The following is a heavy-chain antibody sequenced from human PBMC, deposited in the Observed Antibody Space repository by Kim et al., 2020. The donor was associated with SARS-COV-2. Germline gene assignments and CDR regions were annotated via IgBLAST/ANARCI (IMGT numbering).Heavy chain of an antibody. CDR2: ISAYNGNT. J-gene: IGHJ6*03. D-gene: IGHD6-19*01. CDR3: ARDHNSGWYLLADYYMDV. CDR1: GYTFTSYG. Sequence: ASVKVSCKASGYTFTSYGISWVRQAPGQGLEWMGWISAYNGNTNYAQKLQGRVTMTTDTSTSTAYMELRSLRSDDTAVYYCARDHNSGWYLLADYYMDVWGKGTTVTVSS. V-gene: IGHV1-18*01.